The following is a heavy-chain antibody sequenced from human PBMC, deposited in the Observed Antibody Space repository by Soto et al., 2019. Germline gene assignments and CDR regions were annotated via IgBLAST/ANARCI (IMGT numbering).Heavy chain of an antibody. D-gene: IGHD3-16*01. CDR3: AKTWGGLANVFDY. Sequence: EVQLLESGGGLVQPGGSLRLSCAASGFTFSSYAMSWVRQAPGKGLEWVSAISGSGGSTYYADSVKGRFTISRDNSKNPLYLQMTSLRAEDTAVYYCAKTWGGLANVFDYWGQGTLVTVSS. V-gene: IGHV3-23*01. J-gene: IGHJ4*02. CDR1: GFTFSSYA. CDR2: ISGSGGST.